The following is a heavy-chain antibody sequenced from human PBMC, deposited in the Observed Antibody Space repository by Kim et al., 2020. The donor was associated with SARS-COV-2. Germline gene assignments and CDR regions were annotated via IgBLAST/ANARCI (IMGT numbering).Heavy chain of an antibody. CDR3: AKEEGSGYSSGWTYYYYGRDV. Sequence: GGSLRLSCAASGFTFSSYGMHWVRQAPGKGLEWVAVISYDGSNKYYADSVKGRFTISRDNSKNTLYLQMNSLRAEDTAVYYCAKEEGSGYSSGWTYYYYGRDVWGRGTTVTVSS. V-gene: IGHV3-30*18. D-gene: IGHD6-19*01. CDR1: GFTFSSYG. CDR2: ISYDGSNK. J-gene: IGHJ6*02.